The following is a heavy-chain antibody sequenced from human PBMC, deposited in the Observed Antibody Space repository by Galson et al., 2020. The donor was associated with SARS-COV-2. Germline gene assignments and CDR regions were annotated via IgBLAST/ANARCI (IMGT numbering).Heavy chain of an antibody. Sequence: GGSLRLSCAASGFTFSSYAMHWVRQAPGKGLEWVAVISYDGSNKYYADSVKGRFTISRDNSKNTLYLQMNSLRAEDTAVYYCARVAGGSGVGVDVCGQGTTVTVSS. CDR1: GFTFSSYA. V-gene: IGHV3-30*04. D-gene: IGHD3-10*01. CDR2: ISYDGSNK. CDR3: ARVAGGSGVGVDV. J-gene: IGHJ6*02.